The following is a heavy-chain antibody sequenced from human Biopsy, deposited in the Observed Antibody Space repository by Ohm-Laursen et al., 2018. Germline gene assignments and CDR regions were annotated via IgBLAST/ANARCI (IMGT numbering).Heavy chain of an antibody. CDR1: GASVKTSGYF. Sequence: PSQTLSLTCSVSGASVKTSGYFWAWIRQRPGKGLEWIGYISYNERTHYNPSLTSRLAISFDTSNNRISLQLRSVSAADTAVYYCVREPKTGTAEAWYFDLWGRGSPVTVPS. CDR2: ISYNERT. J-gene: IGHJ2*01. D-gene: IGHD3-9*01. V-gene: IGHV4-31*03. CDR3: VREPKTGTAEAWYFDL.